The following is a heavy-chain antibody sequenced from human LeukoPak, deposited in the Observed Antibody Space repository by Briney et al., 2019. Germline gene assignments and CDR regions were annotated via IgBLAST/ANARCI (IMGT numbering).Heavy chain of an antibody. Sequence: SETLSLICTFSGGSISRSSYYWSWIRQPPGKGLEWIGSIYYSGSTYYNPSLKSRVTISLDTSKNQFSLKLSSVTAADTAVYYCASHPADYYPRGTFYSCGRGTMVTVSS. J-gene: IGHJ3*02. V-gene: IGHV4-39*01. D-gene: IGHD3-9*01. CDR2: IYYSGST. CDR3: ASHPADYYPRGTFYS. CDR1: GGSISRSSYY.